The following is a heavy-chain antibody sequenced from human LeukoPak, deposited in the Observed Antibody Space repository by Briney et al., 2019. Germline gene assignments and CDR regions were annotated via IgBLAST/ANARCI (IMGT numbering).Heavy chain of an antibody. CDR3: ASTYYYDSSGYSQPCQY. V-gene: IGHV1-18*01. D-gene: IGHD3-22*01. Sequence: ASVKVSCKASGYTFDTYGISWVRQAPGQGLEWMGWISADNGNTNYAQKVQGRVTMTTDTSTNTAYMELRSLRSDDTAVYYCASTYYYDSSGYSQPCQYWGQGTLVTVSS. CDR2: ISADNGNT. CDR1: GYTFDTYG. J-gene: IGHJ4*02.